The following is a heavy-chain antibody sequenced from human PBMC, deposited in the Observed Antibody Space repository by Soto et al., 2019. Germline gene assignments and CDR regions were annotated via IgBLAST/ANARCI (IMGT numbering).Heavy chain of an antibody. D-gene: IGHD3-3*01. V-gene: IGHV5-51*01. CDR2: IYPGDSDT. CDR3: ARHLCYRRITISGAPKDYYGMDV. CDR1: GYSFTSYW. J-gene: IGHJ6*04. Sequence: PGESLKISCKGSGYSFTSYWIGWVRQMPGKGLEWMGIIYPGDSDTRYSPSFQGQVTISADKSISTAYLQWSSLKASDTAMYYCARHLCYRRITISGAPKDYYGMDVWGKGTTVTVSS.